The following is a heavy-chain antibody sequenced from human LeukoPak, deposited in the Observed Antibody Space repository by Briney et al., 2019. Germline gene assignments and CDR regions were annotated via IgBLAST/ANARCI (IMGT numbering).Heavy chain of an antibody. Sequence: ASVKVSCKASGYTLTSYYMHWVRQAPGQGLEWMGIINPSGGSTSYAQKFQGRVTMTRDTSTSTVYMELSSLRSEDTAVYYCARDQVVWKGGGYYYYYGMDVWGQGTTVTVSS. D-gene: IGHD3-16*01. CDR1: GYTLTSYY. CDR2: INPSGGST. CDR3: ARDQVVWKGGGYYYYYGMDV. J-gene: IGHJ6*02. V-gene: IGHV1-46*01.